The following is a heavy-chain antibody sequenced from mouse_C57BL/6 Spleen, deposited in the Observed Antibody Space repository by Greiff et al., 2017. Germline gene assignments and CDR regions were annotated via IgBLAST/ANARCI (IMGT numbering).Heavy chain of an antibody. Sequence: VQVVESGAELAKPGASVKLSCKASGYTFTSYWMHWVKQRPGQGLEWIGYINPSSGYTKYNQKFKDKATLTADKSSSTAYMQLSSLTYEDAAVDYCARWGYGYDGGNCDYWGQGTTLTVSS. CDR1: GYTFTSYW. D-gene: IGHD2-2*01. CDR3: ARWGYGYDGGNCDY. J-gene: IGHJ2*01. CDR2: INPSSGYT. V-gene: IGHV1-7*01.